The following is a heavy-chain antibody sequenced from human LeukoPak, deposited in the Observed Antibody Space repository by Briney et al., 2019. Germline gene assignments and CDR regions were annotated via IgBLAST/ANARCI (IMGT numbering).Heavy chain of an antibody. CDR2: INHSGST. CDR1: GGSFSGYY. V-gene: IGHV4-34*01. CDR3: ACGVVPAALIDY. J-gene: IGHJ4*02. D-gene: IGHD2-2*01. Sequence: PSETLSLTCAVYGGSFSGYYWSWIRQPPGKGLEWIGEINHSGSTNYNPSLKSRVTISVDTFKNQFSLKLSSVTAADTAVYYCACGVVPAALIDYWGQGTLVPVSS.